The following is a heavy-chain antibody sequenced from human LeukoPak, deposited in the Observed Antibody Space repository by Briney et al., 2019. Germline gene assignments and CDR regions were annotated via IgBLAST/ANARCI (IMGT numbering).Heavy chain of an antibody. V-gene: IGHV3-23*01. Sequence: GGSLRLTCAASGFTFSSYAMSWVRQAPGKGLEWVSAISGSGDSTYYGDSVKGRFTISRDNSKNTLYLQMNSLRAEDTAVYYCAKPRPLDSSSWSHGDYWGQGTLVTVSS. D-gene: IGHD6-13*01. J-gene: IGHJ4*02. CDR3: AKPRPLDSSSWSHGDY. CDR1: GFTFSSYA. CDR2: ISGSGDST.